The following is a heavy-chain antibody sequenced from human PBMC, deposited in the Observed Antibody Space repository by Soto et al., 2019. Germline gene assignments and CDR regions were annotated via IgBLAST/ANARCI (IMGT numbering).Heavy chain of an antibody. J-gene: IGHJ4*02. CDR1: GGSIRSSSSY. CDR3: ARHYYDFWSGYPLLI. V-gene: IGHV4-39*01. Sequence: PSETLSLTCTVSGGSIRSSSSYWGWVRQPPGKGLEWVGCNYYLGNTYYNPSLGSRVTISVDTSKNQFSLNLRSVTAAYISVYYCARHYYDFWSGYPLLIWGQGTLVTVSS. CDR2: NYYLGNT. D-gene: IGHD3-3*01.